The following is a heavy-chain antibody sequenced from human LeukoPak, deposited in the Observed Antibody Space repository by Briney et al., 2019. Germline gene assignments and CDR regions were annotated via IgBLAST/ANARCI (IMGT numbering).Heavy chain of an antibody. Sequence: SQTLSLTCTVSGGSISSGDYYWSWIRQPPGKGLEWIGYIYYSGSTYYNPSLKSRVTISVDTSKNQFSLKLSPVTAADTAVYYCARANKYYYDSSGPSDYWGQGTLVTVSS. V-gene: IGHV4-30-4*01. CDR3: ARANKYYYDSSGPSDY. CDR2: IYYSGST. CDR1: GGSISSGDYY. D-gene: IGHD3-22*01. J-gene: IGHJ4*02.